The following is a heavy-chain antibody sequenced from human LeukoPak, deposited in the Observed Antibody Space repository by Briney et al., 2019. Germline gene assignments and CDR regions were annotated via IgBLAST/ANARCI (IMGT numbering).Heavy chain of an antibody. D-gene: IGHD2-21*02. CDR3: AKVRLDYCGGDCYSFDY. J-gene: IGHJ4*02. CDR2: ISGSGGST. V-gene: IGHV3-23*01. Sequence: GGSLRLSCAAPGFTFRSYAISWVRQAPGKRLEWVSAISGSGGSTYYADSVKGRFTISRDNSKNTLYLQMNSLRAEDTAVYYCAKVRLDYCGGDCYSFDYWGQGTLVTVSS. CDR1: GFTFRSYA.